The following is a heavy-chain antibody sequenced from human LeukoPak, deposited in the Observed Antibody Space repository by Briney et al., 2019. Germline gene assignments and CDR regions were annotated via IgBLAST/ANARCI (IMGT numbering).Heavy chain of an antibody. Sequence: GGSLRLSCAASGFTVSSNYMSWVRQVPGKGLEWVSVIYSGGSTYYADSVKGRFTISRDNSKNTLYLQMNSLRAEDTAVYYCARSTYYYDSSGYYYWGQGTLVTVSS. CDR3: ARSTYYYDSSGYYY. CDR1: GFTVSSNY. D-gene: IGHD3-22*01. J-gene: IGHJ4*02. V-gene: IGHV3-66*01. CDR2: IYSGGST.